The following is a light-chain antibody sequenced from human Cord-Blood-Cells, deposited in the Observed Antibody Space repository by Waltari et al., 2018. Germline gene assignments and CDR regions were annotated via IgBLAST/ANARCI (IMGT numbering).Light chain of an antibody. J-gene: IGKJ2*01. CDR2: GAS. Sequence: EIVLTQSPGTLSLSPGERATLSCRASQSVSSSYLAWYQQKPGQAPRLLTYGASXXXXXXXXXFSGSGSGTDFTLTISRLEPEDFAVYYCQQYGSSPYTFGQGTKLEIK. V-gene: IGKV3-20*01. CDR1: QSVSSSY. CDR3: QQYGSSPYT.